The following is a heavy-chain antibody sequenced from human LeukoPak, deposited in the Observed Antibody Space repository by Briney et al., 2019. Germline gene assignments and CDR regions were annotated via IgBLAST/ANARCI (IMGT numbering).Heavy chain of an antibody. D-gene: IGHD4-17*01. CDR1: GFTFSAYA. CDR2: IRGGGGSA. Sequence: GGSLRLSCTASGFTFSAYAMMWVRQAPGKGPEWVSAIRGGGGSAFYADSVKGRFTISRDTSKYTLFLQMNSLRAEDTAVYYCARDPNGDYIGAFDMWGPGTMVTVSS. CDR3: ARDPNGDYIGAFDM. V-gene: IGHV3-23*01. J-gene: IGHJ3*02.